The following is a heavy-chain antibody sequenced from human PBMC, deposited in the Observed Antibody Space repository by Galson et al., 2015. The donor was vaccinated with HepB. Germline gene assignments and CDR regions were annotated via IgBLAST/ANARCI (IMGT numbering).Heavy chain of an antibody. Sequence: SLRLSCAASGFTFSSYWMSWVRQAPGKGLEWVANIKQDGSEKYYVDSVKGRFTISRDNAKNSLYLQMNSLRAEDTAVYYCARDRQQWLVWPRSRAFDIWGQGTMVTVSS. CDR2: IKQDGSEK. D-gene: IGHD6-19*01. CDR3: ARDRQQWLVWPRSRAFDI. V-gene: IGHV3-7*03. J-gene: IGHJ3*02. CDR1: GFTFSSYW.